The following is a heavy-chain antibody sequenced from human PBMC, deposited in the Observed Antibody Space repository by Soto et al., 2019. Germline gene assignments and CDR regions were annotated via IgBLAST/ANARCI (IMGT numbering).Heavy chain of an antibody. CDR2: IIPIFGTA. CDR1: GGTFSSYA. V-gene: IGHV1-69*13. D-gene: IGHD3-10*01. J-gene: IGHJ3*02. CDR3: ARILGLGSYHPADAFDI. Sequence: GASVKVSCKASGGTFSSYAISWVRQAPGQGLEWMGGIIPIFGTANYAQKFQGRVTITADESTSTAYMELSSLRSEDTAVYYCARILGLGSYHPADAFDIWGQGTMVTVSS.